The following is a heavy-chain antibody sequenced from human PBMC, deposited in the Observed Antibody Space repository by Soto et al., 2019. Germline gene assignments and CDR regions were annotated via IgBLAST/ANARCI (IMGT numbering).Heavy chain of an antibody. CDR1: GYTLTELS. V-gene: IGHV1-24*01. CDR2: FDPEDGET. Sequence: ASVKVSCKVSGYTLTELSMHWVRQAPGKGLEWMGGFDPEDGETIYAQKFQGRVTMTGDTSTDTAYMELSSLRSEDTAVYYCATWVAPGSYYFDYWGQGALVTVSS. J-gene: IGHJ4*02. D-gene: IGHD3-16*01. CDR3: ATWVAPGSYYFDY.